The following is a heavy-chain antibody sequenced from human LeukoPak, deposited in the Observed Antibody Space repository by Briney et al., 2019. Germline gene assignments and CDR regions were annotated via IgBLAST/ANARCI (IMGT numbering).Heavy chain of an antibody. V-gene: IGHV3-30*03. Sequence: PGGSLRLSCAASGITFSTYGMYWVRQAPGKGLEWVAVISHDGNNKYYADSVRGRFTISRDNSRNTLYLQMNSLRAEDTAVYYCARTIAAAGTGWFDPWGQGTLVTVSS. J-gene: IGHJ5*02. D-gene: IGHD6-13*01. CDR3: ARTIAAAGTGWFDP. CDR1: GITFSTYG. CDR2: ISHDGNNK.